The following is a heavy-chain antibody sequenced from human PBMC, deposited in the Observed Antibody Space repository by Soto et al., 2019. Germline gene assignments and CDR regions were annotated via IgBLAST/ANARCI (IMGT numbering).Heavy chain of an antibody. J-gene: IGHJ4*02. CDR2: IIPILCIA. Sequence: QVQLVQSGAEVKKPGSSVKVSCKASGGTFSSYTISWVRQAPGQGLEWMGRIIPILCIANYEQKFQGRVTIPADKSTSTAYMELSSLRSEDTAVYYCAREKKNFDYWGQGTLVTVSS. V-gene: IGHV1-69*02. CDR1: GGTFSSYT. CDR3: AREKKNFDY.